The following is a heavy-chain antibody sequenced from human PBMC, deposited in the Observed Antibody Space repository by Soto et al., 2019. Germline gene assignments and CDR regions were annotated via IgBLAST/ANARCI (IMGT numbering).Heavy chain of an antibody. CDR2: ISGSGGST. V-gene: IGHV3-23*01. D-gene: IGHD3-22*01. Sequence: SEGSLRLSGAASGFTFSSYAMSWVRQAPGKGLERASAISGSGGSTYYADSVKGRFTISRDNSKNPLYLQMNSLRAEDTAVYYCAKGLAGYYYDSSGYYYVTAFDIWGQGTMVTVSS. J-gene: IGHJ3*02. CDR1: GFTFSSYA. CDR3: AKGLAGYYYDSSGYYYVTAFDI.